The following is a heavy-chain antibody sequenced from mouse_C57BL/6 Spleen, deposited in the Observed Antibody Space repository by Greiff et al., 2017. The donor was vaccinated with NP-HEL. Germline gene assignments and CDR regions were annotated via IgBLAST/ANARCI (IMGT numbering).Heavy chain of an antibody. J-gene: IGHJ4*01. CDR1: GYSITSGYD. Sequence: EVKLQESGPGMVKPSQSLSLTCTVTGYSITSGYDWHWIRHFPGNKLEWMGYISYSGSTNYNPSLKSRISITHDSSKNHFFLKLNSVTTEDTATYYCARGEDYYGSSYGGAMDYWGQGTSVTVSS. V-gene: IGHV3-1*01. D-gene: IGHD1-1*01. CDR3: ARGEDYYGSSYGGAMDY. CDR2: ISYSGST.